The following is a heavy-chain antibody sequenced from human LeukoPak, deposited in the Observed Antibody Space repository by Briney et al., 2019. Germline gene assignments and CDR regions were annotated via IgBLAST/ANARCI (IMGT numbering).Heavy chain of an antibody. J-gene: IGHJ4*02. V-gene: IGHV3-23*01. CDR3: ATSEIAPYYFDN. Sequence: GGSLRVSCAASAFSISGDALSWGRQGPGEGLEWGSSISGAGVSANYADSVRGRFTISIDNSKKTVYLQMSSLRAEDTAIYYCATSEIAPYYFDNWGQGTQVTVSS. CDR2: ISGAGVSA. CDR1: AFSISGDA. D-gene: IGHD3-16*01.